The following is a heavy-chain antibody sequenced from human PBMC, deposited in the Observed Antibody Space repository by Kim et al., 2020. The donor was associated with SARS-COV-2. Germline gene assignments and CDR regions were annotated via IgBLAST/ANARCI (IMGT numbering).Heavy chain of an antibody. D-gene: IGHD3-16*01. J-gene: IGHJ4*02. CDR3: AKNSGGYRALNFDY. CDR2: FTGSGT. Sequence: GGSLRLSCAAFGFPFSSYAMSWVRQAPGKGLEWVSTFTGSGTYYADSVKGRLTISRDNSKYTLYLQMNSVRADDTAIYYCAKNSGGYRALNFDYWGQGT. V-gene: IGHV3-23*01. CDR1: GFPFSSYA.